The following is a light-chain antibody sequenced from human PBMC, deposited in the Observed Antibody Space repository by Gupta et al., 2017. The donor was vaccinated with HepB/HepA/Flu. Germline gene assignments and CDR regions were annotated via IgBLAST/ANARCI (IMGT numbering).Light chain of an antibody. J-gene: IGLJ2*01. CDR3: QVWDSSSDHVV. CDR2: YDS. Sequence: SYVLTQPPSVSVAPGKTARITCGGNNIGSKSVHWYQQKPGQAPVLVIYYDSDRPSGIPERFSGSNSGNTATLTISRVEAGDEADDYCQVWDSSSDHVVVGGGTKLTVL. V-gene: IGLV3-21*04. CDR1: NIGSKS.